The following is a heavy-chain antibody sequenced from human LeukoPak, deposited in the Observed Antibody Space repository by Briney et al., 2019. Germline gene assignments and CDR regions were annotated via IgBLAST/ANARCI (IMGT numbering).Heavy chain of an antibody. CDR1: GFTFSSYD. Sequence: GGSLRLSCAASGFTFSSYDMHWVRQATGKGLEWVSAIGTAGDTYYPGSVKGRFTISRENAKNSLYLQMSSLRAGDTAVYYCARVARFYYAFDIWGQGTMVTVSS. J-gene: IGHJ3*02. V-gene: IGHV3-13*01. D-gene: IGHD1-26*01. CDR2: IGTAGDT. CDR3: ARVARFYYAFDI.